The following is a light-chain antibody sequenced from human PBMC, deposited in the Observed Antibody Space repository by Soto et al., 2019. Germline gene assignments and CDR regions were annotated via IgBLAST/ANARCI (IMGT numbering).Light chain of an antibody. Sequence: EIVLTQSPGTLSLSPGERATLSCRASQSVSSSYLAWYQQKPGQAPRLLIYGASSRATGIPDRFSGSGSGTDFTLTISRLAPEDFAVYYCHQYDSAPVTFGPGTKVEIK. V-gene: IGKV3-20*01. J-gene: IGKJ1*01. CDR2: GAS. CDR3: HQYDSAPVT. CDR1: QSVSSSY.